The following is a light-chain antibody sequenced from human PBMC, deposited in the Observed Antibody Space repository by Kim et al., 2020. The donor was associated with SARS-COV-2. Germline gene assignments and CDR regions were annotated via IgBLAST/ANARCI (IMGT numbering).Light chain of an antibody. CDR2: NTD. Sequence: GTVTLTCASSTGAVTSGYSPSWFQQNPGQAPRALIYNTDNRHSWTPARFSGSLLGGKAALTLSGVQPEDEADNYCLLYFGGPQAWVFGGGTQLTVL. J-gene: IGLJ3*02. V-gene: IGLV7-43*01. CDR1: TGAVTSGYS. CDR3: LLYFGGPQAWV.